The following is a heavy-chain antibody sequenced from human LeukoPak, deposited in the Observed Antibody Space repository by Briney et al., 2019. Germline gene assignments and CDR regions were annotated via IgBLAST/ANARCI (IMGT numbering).Heavy chain of an antibody. V-gene: IGHV3-21*01. CDR3: ARSIAARAPFDY. J-gene: IGHJ4*02. Sequence: PGGSLRLSCAASGFTFSSYSMNWVRQAPGKGLEWVSSISSSSSYIYYADSVKGRFTISRDNAKNSLYLQMNNLRAEDTAVYYCARSIAARAPFDYWGRGTLVTVSS. CDR2: ISSSSSYI. D-gene: IGHD6-6*01. CDR1: GFTFSSYS.